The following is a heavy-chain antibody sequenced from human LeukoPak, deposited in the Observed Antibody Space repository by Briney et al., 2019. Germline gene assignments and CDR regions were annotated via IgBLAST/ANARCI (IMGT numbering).Heavy chain of an antibody. D-gene: IGHD3-22*01. CDR1: GGSISSYY. CDR3: ARRGYYDSRRRYYFDY. Sequence: SGTLSLTCTVSGGSISSYYWSWIRQPPVKGLEWIGYIYNGGNTNYNPSLRSRVTISIDTSKNQFSLKLSSVTAADTAVYYCARRGYYDSRRRYYFDYWGQGTLVTVSS. V-gene: IGHV4-59*01. J-gene: IGHJ4*02. CDR2: IYNGGNT.